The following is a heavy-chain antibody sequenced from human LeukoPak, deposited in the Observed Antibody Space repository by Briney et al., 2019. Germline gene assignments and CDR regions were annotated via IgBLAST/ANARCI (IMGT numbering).Heavy chain of an antibody. Sequence: GASVKVSCKASGYTFTGYYMHWVRQAPGQGLAWMGWIIPIFGTANYAQKFQGRVTITADESTSTAYMELSRLRSDDTAVYYCARDGWGTIQLPNNWFDPWGQGTLVTVSS. J-gene: IGHJ5*02. CDR1: GYTFTGYY. CDR2: IIPIFGTA. CDR3: ARDGWGTIQLPNNWFDP. D-gene: IGHD5-18*01. V-gene: IGHV1-69*13.